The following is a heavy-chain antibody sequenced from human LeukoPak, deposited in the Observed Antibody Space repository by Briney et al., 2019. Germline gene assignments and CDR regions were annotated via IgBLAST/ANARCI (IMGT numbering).Heavy chain of an antibody. Sequence: SETLSLTCTVSGGSISSYYWSWIRQPPGKGLEWIGYIYYSGSTNYNPSLKSRVTISVDTSKNQFSLKLSSVTAADTAVYYCARTDYHSSGYYDYWGQGTLVTVSS. CDR2: IYYSGST. D-gene: IGHD3-22*01. CDR1: GGSISSYY. CDR3: ARTDYHSSGYYDY. V-gene: IGHV4-59*01. J-gene: IGHJ4*02.